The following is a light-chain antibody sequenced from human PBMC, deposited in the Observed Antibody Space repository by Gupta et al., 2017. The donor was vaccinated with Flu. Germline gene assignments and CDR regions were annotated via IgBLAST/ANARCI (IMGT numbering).Light chain of an antibody. CDR1: QSLLHSNGYNY. V-gene: IGKV2-28*01. CDR2: LGS. CDR3: MQALQTPRT. J-gene: IGKJ1*01. Sequence: IVMTHSPLSLLFVSGEPTSIICRSSQSLLHSNGYNYLDWYLQKPGQSPQLLIYLGSNRASGVPDRFSGSGSGTDFTLKISRVEAEDVGVYYCMQALQTPRTFGQGTKVEIK.